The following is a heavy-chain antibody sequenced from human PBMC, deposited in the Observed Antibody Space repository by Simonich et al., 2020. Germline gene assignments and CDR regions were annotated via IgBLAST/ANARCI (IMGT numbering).Heavy chain of an antibody. Sequence: QVQLVQSGAEVKKPGASVKVSCKASGYTFTGYYMHWVRQAPGQGLGWMEWINPNSGGTNYAQKLQGRVTMTRVTSISTAYMEQSRLRSDDTAVYYCARDRAARYYYYYYMDVWGKGTTVTVSS. D-gene: IGHD6-6*01. CDR1: GYTFTGYY. CDR3: ARDRAARYYYYYYMDV. J-gene: IGHJ6*03. CDR2: INPNSGGT. V-gene: IGHV1-2*02.